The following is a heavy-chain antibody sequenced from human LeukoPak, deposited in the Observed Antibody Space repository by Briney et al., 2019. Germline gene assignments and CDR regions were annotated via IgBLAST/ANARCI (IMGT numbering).Heavy chain of an antibody. V-gene: IGHV3-9*01. CDR1: GFTFDDYA. CDR2: ISWNSGSI. J-gene: IGHJ3*02. Sequence: GGSLRLSCAASGFTFDDYAMHWVRHAPGKGLEWVSGISWNSGSIGYADSVRGRFTISRDNAKNSLYLQMNSLRAEDTALYYCARVRYVDRGAFDIWGQGTMVTVPS. CDR3: ARVRYVDRGAFDI. D-gene: IGHD3-9*01.